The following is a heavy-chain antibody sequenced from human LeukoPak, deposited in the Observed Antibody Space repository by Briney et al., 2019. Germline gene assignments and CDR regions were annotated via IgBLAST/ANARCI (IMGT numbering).Heavy chain of an antibody. D-gene: IGHD5-24*01. CDR1: GGSISSGSYY. CDR2: IYSSGST. CDR3: ARAEVRDGYNRYYLDY. Sequence: PSETLSLTCTVSGGSISSGSYYWSWIRQPAGKGLEWIGRIYSSGSTNYNPSLKSRVTMSVDTSKNQFSLKLSSVTAADTAVYYCARAEVRDGYNRYYLDYWGQGTLVTVSS. J-gene: IGHJ4*02. V-gene: IGHV4-61*02.